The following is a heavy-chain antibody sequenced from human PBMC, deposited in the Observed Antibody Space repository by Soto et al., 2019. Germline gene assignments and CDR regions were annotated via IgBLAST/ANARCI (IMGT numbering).Heavy chain of an antibody. CDR2: IIPIFGTA. CDR3: ARAEAVPNNWFDP. J-gene: IGHJ5*02. CDR1: GGTFSSYA. Sequence: SVKVSCKASGGTFSSYAISWVRQAPGQGLEWMGGIIPIFGTANYAQKFQGRVTITADESTSTAYMELSSLRSEDTAVYYCARAEAVPNNWFDPWGQGTLVTVSS. D-gene: IGHD6-19*01. V-gene: IGHV1-69*13.